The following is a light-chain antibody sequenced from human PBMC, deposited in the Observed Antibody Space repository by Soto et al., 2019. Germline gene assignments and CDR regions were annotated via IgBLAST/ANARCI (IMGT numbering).Light chain of an antibody. CDR1: TSNVGSNV. Sequence: QSVLTQPTSASGPPGQRVTISCSGSTSNVGSNVVNWYQQFPGRAPRLLIYSDDLRPSWVPDRFSASKSGTSASLAISGLQSEDEADYYCASWDDILYGQVFGGGTKLTVL. J-gene: IGLJ3*02. V-gene: IGLV1-44*01. CDR2: SDD. CDR3: ASWDDILYGQV.